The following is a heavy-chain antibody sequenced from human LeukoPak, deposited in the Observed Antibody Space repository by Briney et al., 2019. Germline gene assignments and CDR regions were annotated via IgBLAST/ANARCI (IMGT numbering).Heavy chain of an antibody. CDR1: GGSFSGYC. Sequence: SETLSLTCAVYGGSFSGYCWYWIRQPPGKGLEWIGDINHSGSASYNPSLKSRVTISVDTSKNQFSLKLSSVTAADTAVYYCARLRGATVAHNWFDPWGQGTLVTVSS. V-gene: IGHV4-34*01. CDR2: INHSGSA. J-gene: IGHJ5*02. CDR3: ARLRGATVAHNWFDP. D-gene: IGHD6-19*01.